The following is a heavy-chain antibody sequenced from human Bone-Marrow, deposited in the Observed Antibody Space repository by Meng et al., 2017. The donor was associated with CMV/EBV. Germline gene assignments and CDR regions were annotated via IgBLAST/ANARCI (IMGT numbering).Heavy chain of an antibody. D-gene: IGHD3-10*01. J-gene: IGHJ4*02. Sequence: LSLTCAASGFTFSDYYMSWIRQAPGKGLEWVSYISSSGSTIYYADSVKGRFTISRDNAKNSLYLQMNSLRAEDTAVYYCARDFTYYYGSGSHYFDYWGQGTLVTVSS. CDR3: ARDFTYYYGSGSHYFDY. CDR2: ISSSGSTI. V-gene: IGHV3-11*01. CDR1: GFTFSDYY.